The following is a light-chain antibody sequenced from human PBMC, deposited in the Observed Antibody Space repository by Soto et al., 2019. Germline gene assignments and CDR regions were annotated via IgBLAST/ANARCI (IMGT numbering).Light chain of an antibody. CDR3: QQTYSTPIT. Sequence: DVLVTQSPSSLSAPVGERVTITCRASQIIVTDLSWYQQRPGKAPTLLIYGASTLQRGVPSRFSGSGSGTDFTLTINSLQPEDSATYYCQQTYSTPITFGRGTRLEIK. CDR2: GAS. V-gene: IGKV1-39*01. CDR1: QIIVTD. J-gene: IGKJ5*01.